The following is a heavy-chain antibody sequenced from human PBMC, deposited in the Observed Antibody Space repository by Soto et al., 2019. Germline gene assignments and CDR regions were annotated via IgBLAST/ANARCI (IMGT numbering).Heavy chain of an antibody. CDR2: ISSYNDNT. CDR3: ASGSWGLNGDGFDR. V-gene: IGHV1-18*04. D-gene: IGHD3-16*01. CDR1: AYAFSKYG. J-gene: IGHJ5*02. Sequence: QPHLEQSGPEVKKPGASVKISCKASAYAFSKYGFNWVRRAPGQGLEWLAWISSYNDNTNYAQQFQGRVTVTKDTSTNPIDMDLRSLTSDDTAVYYCASGSWGLNGDGFDRWGEGTLGSVSS.